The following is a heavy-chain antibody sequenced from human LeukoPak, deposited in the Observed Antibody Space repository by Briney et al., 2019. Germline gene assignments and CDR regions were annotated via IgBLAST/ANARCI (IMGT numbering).Heavy chain of an antibody. V-gene: IGHV1-69*13. D-gene: IGHD3-22*01. CDR1: GDSFSKYG. CDR2: IIPLFGTA. J-gene: IGHJ4*02. CDR3: AREWNYETSGYFFYY. Sequence: ASVTVSFKASGDSFSKYGISWVRQAPGQGLEWMGGIIPLFGTANYAQKFQGRVMITADESTSTVYMELNSLRFEDTAIYYCAREWNYETSGYFFYYWGQGTLVTVSS.